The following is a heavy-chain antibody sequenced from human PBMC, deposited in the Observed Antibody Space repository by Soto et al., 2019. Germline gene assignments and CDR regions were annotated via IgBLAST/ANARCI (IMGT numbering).Heavy chain of an antibody. J-gene: IGHJ4*01. Sequence: ETLSLTCTVSGGSISSYYWSWIRQPPGKGLEWIGYMYYYGSTNYNPSLKSRVTISVDTSNNQSSLKLSSVTAADTAVYYCARRRSSGEPYYFDYWGHGTPVTSPQ. CDR2: MYYYGST. V-gene: IGHV4-59*08. D-gene: IGHD3-10*01. CDR3: ARRRSSGEPYYFDY. CDR1: GGSISSYY.